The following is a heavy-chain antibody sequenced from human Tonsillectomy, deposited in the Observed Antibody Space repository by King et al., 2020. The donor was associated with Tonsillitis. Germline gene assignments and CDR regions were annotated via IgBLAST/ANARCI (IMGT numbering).Heavy chain of an antibody. D-gene: IGHD6-6*01. J-gene: IGHJ4*02. Sequence: VQXVESGGGXXQXGGSLRLSXSXSGFTXSSYAMHWVRXAPGKXXXYXXXXXXXXGXXXXXXSXXXRXTISRXNXKNTLYLQMXXLRAEDTAVYYCVKDRIIAARPADYWGQGTLVTVSS. CDR1: GFTXSSYA. V-gene: IGHV3-64D*06. CDR2: XXXXXGXX. CDR3: VKDRIIAARPADY.